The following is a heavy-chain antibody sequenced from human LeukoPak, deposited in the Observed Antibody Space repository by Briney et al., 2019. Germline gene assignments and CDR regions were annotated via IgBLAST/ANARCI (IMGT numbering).Heavy chain of an antibody. CDR3: ARHLYSSGWYSGLDY. J-gene: IGHJ4*02. D-gene: IGHD6-19*01. CDR1: GDSVSSNSAA. V-gene: IGHV6-1*01. Sequence: SQTLSLTCAISGDSVSSNSAAWSWIRQSPSRGLEWLGRTYYRSKWYNDFAVSVKSRIIINPDTSKNQFSLQLNSVTPEDTAVYYCARHLYSSGWYSGLDYWGQGTLVTVSS. CDR2: TYYRSKWYN.